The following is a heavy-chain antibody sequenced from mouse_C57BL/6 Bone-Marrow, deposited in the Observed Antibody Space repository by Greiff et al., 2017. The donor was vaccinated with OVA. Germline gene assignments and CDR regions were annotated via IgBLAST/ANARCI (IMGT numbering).Heavy chain of an antibody. CDR1: GFTFSDYY. D-gene: IGHD4-1*01. V-gene: IGHV5-16*01. Sequence: EVKLVESEGGLVQPGSSMKLSCTASGFTFSDYYMAWVRQVPEKGLEWVANINYDGSSTYYLDSLKSRFIISRDNAKNILYLQMSSLKSEDTATYYCARGGLGAMDYWGQGTSVTVSS. J-gene: IGHJ4*01. CDR3: ARGGLGAMDY. CDR2: INYDGSST.